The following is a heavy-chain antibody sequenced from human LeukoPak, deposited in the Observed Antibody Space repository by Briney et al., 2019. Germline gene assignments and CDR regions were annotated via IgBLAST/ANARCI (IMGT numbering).Heavy chain of an antibody. D-gene: IGHD3-3*01. J-gene: IGHJ4*02. CDR1: GFTFSSYA. Sequence: QPGGSLRLSCAASGFTFSSYAMSWVRQAPGKGLEWVSAISGSGGSTYYADSVKGRFTISRDNSKNTLYLQMNSLRAEDTAVSYCASSGPLRFLSFFDYWGQGALVTVSS. V-gene: IGHV3-23*01. CDR3: ASSGPLRFLSFFDY. CDR2: ISGSGGST.